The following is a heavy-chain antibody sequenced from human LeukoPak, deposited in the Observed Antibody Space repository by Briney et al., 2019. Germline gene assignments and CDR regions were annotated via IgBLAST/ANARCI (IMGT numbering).Heavy chain of an antibody. Sequence: GGSLRLSCAASGFTFSDYYMSWIRQAPGKGLEWVSYISSSGSTIYYADSVKGRFTISRDNAKNSLYLQMNSLRAEDTALYYCAKDIGSYYYGSGSDTRYFDCWGQGTLVTVSS. CDR1: GFTFSDYY. V-gene: IGHV3-11*01. CDR2: ISSSGSTI. D-gene: IGHD3-10*01. CDR3: AKDIGSYYYGSGSDTRYFDC. J-gene: IGHJ4*02.